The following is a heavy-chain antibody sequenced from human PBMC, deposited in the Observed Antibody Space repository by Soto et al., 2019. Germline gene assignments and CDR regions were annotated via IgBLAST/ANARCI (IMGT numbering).Heavy chain of an antibody. CDR3: AKVDTNYGSATPYDFDY. J-gene: IGHJ4*02. V-gene: IGHV3-11*01. Sequence: PGGSLRLSCAASGFAFSATYMTWIRQAPGKGLEWVSKISGSGTTTHYADSVRGRFTVSRDNTKNSVYLEMDSLRVEDTAVYYCAKVDTNYGSATPYDFDYWGQGTLVTVSS. D-gene: IGHD3-10*01. CDR2: ISGSGTTT. CDR1: GFAFSATY.